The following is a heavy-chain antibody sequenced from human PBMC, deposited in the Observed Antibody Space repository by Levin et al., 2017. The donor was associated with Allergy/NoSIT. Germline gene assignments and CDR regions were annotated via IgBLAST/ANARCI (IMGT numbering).Heavy chain of an antibody. J-gene: IGHJ2*01. Sequence: HSGGSLRLSCAASGFTFRSYGMHWVRQAPGKGLEWVAVIWYDGSNTYYADSVKGRFTVSRDNSKNTLYLQMNSLRVDDTAVYYCARSDVPIGGTDDGWRWYFDLWGRGTLVTVSS. D-gene: IGHD1-7*01. CDR3: ARSDVPIGGTDDGWRWYFDL. CDR1: GFTFRSYG. CDR2: IWYDGSNT. V-gene: IGHV3-33*01.